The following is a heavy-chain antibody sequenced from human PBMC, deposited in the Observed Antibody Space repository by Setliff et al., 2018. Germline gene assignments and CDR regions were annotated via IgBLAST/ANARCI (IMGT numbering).Heavy chain of an antibody. CDR1: GFTFSSYS. Sequence: PGGSLRLSCAASGFTFSSYSLNWVRQAPGKGLEWVSSISSSSSYIYYADSVQDRFTISRDNAKNSLYLQMNSLRAEDTAVYYCARAADGYGPPRSYMDVWGKGTTVTVSS. J-gene: IGHJ6*03. CDR2: ISSSSSYI. V-gene: IGHV3-21*01. CDR3: ARAADGYGPPRSYMDV. D-gene: IGHD2-21*02.